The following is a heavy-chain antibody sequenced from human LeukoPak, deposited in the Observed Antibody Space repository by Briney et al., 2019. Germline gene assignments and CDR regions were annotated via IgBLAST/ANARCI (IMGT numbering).Heavy chain of an antibody. CDR1: GYSFTAYS. V-gene: IGHV1-2*02. CDR3: ARLGTGYSLSY. Sequence: ASVKVSCKASGYSFTAYSIAWVRQAPGQGLEWMGWIHPHSGGTAYGKTFQGRVTMTRDTSISTAYMELNSLASDDAAVYYCARLGTGYSLSYWGQGTLVTVSS. J-gene: IGHJ4*02. D-gene: IGHD5-18*01. CDR2: IHPHSGGT.